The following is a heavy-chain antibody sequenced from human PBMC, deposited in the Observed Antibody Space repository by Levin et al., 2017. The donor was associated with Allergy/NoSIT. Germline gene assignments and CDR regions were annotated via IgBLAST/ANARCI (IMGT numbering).Heavy chain of an antibody. D-gene: IGHD4-11*01. Sequence: PGGSLRLSCAASGFTFDDYAMHWVRQAPGKGLEWVSGISWNSGSIGYADSVKGRFTISRDNAKNSLYLQMNSLRAEDMALYYCAKDIQVTTSVMDVWGQGTTVTVS. CDR3: AKDIQVTTSVMDV. V-gene: IGHV3-9*03. CDR2: ISWNSGSI. CDR1: GFTFDDYA. J-gene: IGHJ6*02.